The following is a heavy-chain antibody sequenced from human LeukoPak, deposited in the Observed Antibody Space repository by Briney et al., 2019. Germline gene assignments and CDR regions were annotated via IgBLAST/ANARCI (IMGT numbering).Heavy chain of an antibody. Sequence: PGGSLRLSCAPSGLTFSSYSMNWVRQAPGKGLEWVSYISSSSSTIYYADSVKGRFTISRDNAKNSLYLQMNSLRAEDTAVYYCARDCMPHTHPQQRGAFDIWGQGTMVTVSS. D-gene: IGHD6-13*01. CDR2: ISSSSSTI. CDR1: GLTFSSYS. CDR3: ARDCMPHTHPQQRGAFDI. V-gene: IGHV3-48*01. J-gene: IGHJ3*02.